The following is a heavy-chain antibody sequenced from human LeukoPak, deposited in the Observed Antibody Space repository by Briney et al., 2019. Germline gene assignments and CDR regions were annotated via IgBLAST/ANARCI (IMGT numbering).Heavy chain of an antibody. CDR1: GYTFTSYG. D-gene: IGHD3-10*01. Sequence: AASVTVSCKASGYTFTSYGISWVRQAPGQGLEWMGWISAYNGNTNYAQKLQGRVTMTTDTSTSTAYMELRSLRSDDTAVYYCARAVITMVRGALPPSYWGQGTLVTVSS. J-gene: IGHJ4*02. CDR2: ISAYNGNT. CDR3: ARAVITMVRGALPPSY. V-gene: IGHV1-18*01.